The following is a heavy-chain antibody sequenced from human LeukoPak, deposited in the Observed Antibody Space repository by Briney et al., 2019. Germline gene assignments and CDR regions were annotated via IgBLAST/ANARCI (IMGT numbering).Heavy chain of an antibody. CDR3: ASDDSSGYLWWFDP. J-gene: IGHJ5*02. CDR1: GGTFTSYA. D-gene: IGHD3-22*01. Sequence: TSVKVSCKASGGTFTSYAISWVRQAPGQGEEWMGRIITNFGTANDAQKFQGRVTITTDESTSTAYMELSSLRSEDTAVYYCASDDSSGYLWWFDPWGQGTLVTVSS. CDR2: IITNFGTA. V-gene: IGHV1-69*05.